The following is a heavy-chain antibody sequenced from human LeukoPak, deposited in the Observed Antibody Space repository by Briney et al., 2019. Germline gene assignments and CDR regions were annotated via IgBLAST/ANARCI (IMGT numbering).Heavy chain of an antibody. CDR1: GVSFSGYY. J-gene: IGHJ4*02. CDR2: INHSGST. V-gene: IGHV4-34*01. Sequence: SETLSLTCAVYGVSFSGYYWSWIRQPPGKGLEWIGEINHSGSTNYNPSLKSRVTISVDTSKNQVSLKLSSVTAADTAVYYCASRDTATGLDWGQGTLVTVSS. CDR3: ASRDTATGLD. D-gene: IGHD5-18*01.